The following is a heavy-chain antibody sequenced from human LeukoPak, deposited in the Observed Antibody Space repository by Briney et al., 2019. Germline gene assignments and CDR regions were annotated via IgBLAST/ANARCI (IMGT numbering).Heavy chain of an antibody. CDR1: GYSFSNYA. CDR2: INTNTGNP. J-gene: IGHJ4*02. D-gene: IGHD1-26*01. CDR3: ARGMGRLVWEYSGSYYEDY. Sequence: ASVKVSCKASGYSFSNYAINWVRQAPGQGLEWMGCINTNTGNPTYAQGFTGRFVFSLDTSVSTAYLQISSLKAEDSAVYYCARGMGRLVWEYSGSYYEDYWGQGTLVTVSS. V-gene: IGHV7-4-1*02.